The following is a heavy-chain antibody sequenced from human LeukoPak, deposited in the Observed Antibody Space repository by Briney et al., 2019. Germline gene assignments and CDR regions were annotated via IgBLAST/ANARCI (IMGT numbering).Heavy chain of an antibody. J-gene: IGHJ4*02. CDR3: ARLLPASRHYFDY. V-gene: IGHV3-53*01. D-gene: IGHD2-15*01. Sequence: PGGSLRLSCAVYGLTVSSEYLAWVRQAPGKGLEWISVIYGAGATYYADSVQGRFTISRDTYSNALYLQMNSLRVEDTAVYHCARLLPASRHYFDYWGQGTLVTVSS. CDR1: GLTVSSEY. CDR2: IYGAGAT.